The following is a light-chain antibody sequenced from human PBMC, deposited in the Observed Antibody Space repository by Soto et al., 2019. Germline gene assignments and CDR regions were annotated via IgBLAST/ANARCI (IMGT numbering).Light chain of an antibody. J-gene: IGLJ1*01. Sequence: QSVLTQPPSASGTPGQRVTISCSGNNSNIGSNYVYWYQQLPGTAPKLLIYRNNQRPSGVPDRFSGSKSGTSASLAISGLRSEDEADYYCAAWDDSLSGTYVFGTGTKVTVL. CDR3: AAWDDSLSGTYV. CDR1: NSNIGSNY. V-gene: IGLV1-47*01. CDR2: RNN.